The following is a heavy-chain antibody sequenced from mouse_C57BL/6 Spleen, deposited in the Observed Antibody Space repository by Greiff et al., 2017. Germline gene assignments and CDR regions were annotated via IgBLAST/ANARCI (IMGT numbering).Heavy chain of an antibody. V-gene: IGHV1-18*01. D-gene: IGHD4-1*01. CDR2: INPNNGGT. J-gene: IGHJ1*03. CDR3: ARELGWYFDV. CDR1: GYTFTDYN. Sequence: DVHLVESGPELVKPGASVKIPCKASGYTFTDYNMDWVKQSHGKSLEWIGDINPNNGGTIYNQKFKGKATLTVDKSSSTAYMELRSLTSEYTAVYYCARELGWYFDVWGTGTTVTVSS.